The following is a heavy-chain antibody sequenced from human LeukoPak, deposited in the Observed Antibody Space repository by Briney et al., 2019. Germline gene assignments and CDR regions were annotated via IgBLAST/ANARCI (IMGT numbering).Heavy chain of an antibody. J-gene: IGHJ3*02. CDR2: ISSSSSYT. Sequence: GGSLRLSCAASGFTFSDYYMSWIRQAPGKGLEWVSHISSSSSYTNYADSVKGRFTISRDNAKNSLYLQMNSLRAEDTAVYYCARTVAAAGYGAFDIWGQGTMVTVSS. D-gene: IGHD6-13*01. V-gene: IGHV3-11*03. CDR3: ARTVAAAGYGAFDI. CDR1: GFTFSDYY.